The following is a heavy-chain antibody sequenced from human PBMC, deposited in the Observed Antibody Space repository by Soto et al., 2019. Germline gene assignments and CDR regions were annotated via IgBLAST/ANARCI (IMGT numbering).Heavy chain of an antibody. D-gene: IGHD2-15*01. CDR2: ISYDGSNK. J-gene: IGHJ4*02. V-gene: IGHV3-30*18. Sequence: QVQLVESGGGVVQPGRSLRLSCAASGFTFSSYGMHWVRQAPGKGLEWVAVISYDGSNKYYADSVKGRFTISRDNSKNTLYLQMNSLRAEDTAVYYCAKWPMVFDYWGQGTLVTVSS. CDR3: AKWPMVFDY. CDR1: GFTFSSYG.